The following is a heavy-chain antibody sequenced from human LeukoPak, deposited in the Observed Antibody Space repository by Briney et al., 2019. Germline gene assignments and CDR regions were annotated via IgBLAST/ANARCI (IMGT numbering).Heavy chain of an antibody. CDR3: ARDRNYWYFDL. CDR1: GGALSSESYY. J-gene: IGHJ2*01. Sequence: SETLSLTCSVSGGALSSESYYWNWIRQPPGKGLEWIGRVHTSGSSNYNLSLKGRVNISLDTSKRHFSLELTSVTAADTAVYYCARDRNYWYFDLWGRGTLVSVSS. CDR2: VHTSGSS. V-gene: IGHV4-61*02.